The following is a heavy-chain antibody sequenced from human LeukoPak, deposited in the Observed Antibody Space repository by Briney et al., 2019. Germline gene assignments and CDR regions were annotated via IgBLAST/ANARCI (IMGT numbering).Heavy chain of an antibody. V-gene: IGHV4-38-2*01. D-gene: IGHD3-10*01. Sequence: SETLSLTCGVSGYSISRGYCWAWIRQPPGKGLEWIGTIYHTGSTYYTPSLGSRVTISVDTSKNEFSLNLNSVTAADTAVYYCARAGWIITSGIDYWGQGALVTVSS. CDR1: GYSISRGYC. CDR2: IYHTGST. CDR3: ARAGWIITSGIDY. J-gene: IGHJ4*02.